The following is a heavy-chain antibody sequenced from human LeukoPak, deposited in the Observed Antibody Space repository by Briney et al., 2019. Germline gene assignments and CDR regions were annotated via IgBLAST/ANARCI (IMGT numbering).Heavy chain of an antibody. CDR3: AKARGDRSSYGMDV. V-gene: IGHV3-23*01. CDR2: ISGSGGGT. J-gene: IGHJ6*02. D-gene: IGHD2-21*01. Sequence: GGSPRLSCAASGFTFSSYAMSWVRQAPGKGLEWVSAISGSGGGTYYAESVKGRFTISRDNSGDTLFLQMNSLRAEDTALYYCAKARGDRSSYGMDVWGQGTTVTVSS. CDR1: GFTFSSYA.